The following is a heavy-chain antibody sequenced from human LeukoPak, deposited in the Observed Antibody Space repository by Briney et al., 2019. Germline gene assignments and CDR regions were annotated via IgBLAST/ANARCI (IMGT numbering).Heavy chain of an antibody. V-gene: IGHV4-39*07. CDR3: ARGGGYSSGWYRTEYFQH. D-gene: IGHD6-19*01. CDR1: GGSISSGDYY. CDR2: INHSGST. J-gene: IGHJ1*01. Sequence: SETLSLTCTVSGGSISSGDYYWSWIRQPPGKGLEWIGEINHSGSTNYNPSLKSRVTISVDTSKNQFSLKLSSVTAADTAVYYCARGGGYSSGWYRTEYFQHWGQGTLVTVSS.